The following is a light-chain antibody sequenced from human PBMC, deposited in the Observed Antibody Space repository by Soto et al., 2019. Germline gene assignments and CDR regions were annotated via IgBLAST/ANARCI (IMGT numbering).Light chain of an antibody. CDR3: QQYNSYSLT. CDR2: DAS. V-gene: IGKV1-5*01. Sequence: QMTHSPSTLSASVGDRVTITCRASQSISSWLAWYQQKPGKAPKLLIYDASSLESGVPSRFSGSGSGTEFTLTISSLQPDDFATYYCQQYNSYSLTFGGGTKVDIK. CDR1: QSISSW. J-gene: IGKJ4*01.